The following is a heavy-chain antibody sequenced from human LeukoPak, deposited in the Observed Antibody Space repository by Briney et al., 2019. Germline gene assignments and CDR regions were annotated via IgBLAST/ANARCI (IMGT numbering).Heavy chain of an antibody. CDR1: GFTFSSYT. CDR3: AKPGGMYYYDSSGYNTPGYFDY. Sequence: GGSLRLSCAASGFTFSSYTMSWVRQAPGKGLEWVSAIVGSGGSTYYADSVKGRFTISRDNSKNTLYLQMNSLRAEDTAVCYCAKPGGMYYYDSSGYNTPGYFDYWGQGTLVTVSS. V-gene: IGHV3-23*01. D-gene: IGHD3-22*01. CDR2: IVGSGGST. J-gene: IGHJ4*02.